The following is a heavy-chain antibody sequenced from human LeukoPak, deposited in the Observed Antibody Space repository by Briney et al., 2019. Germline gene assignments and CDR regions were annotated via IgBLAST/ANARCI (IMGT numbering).Heavy chain of an antibody. V-gene: IGHV4-59*08. D-gene: IGHD6-19*01. Sequence: SETLSLTCTVSGGSMSPYHWGWIRQPPGKGLEWTGYIYYSGSTNYNPSLNSRVTISVDTSKNQFSLRLSSVTAADTAVYYCARAVSGRFDYWGQGTLVTVSS. CDR1: GGSMSPYH. CDR2: IYYSGST. J-gene: IGHJ4*02. CDR3: ARAVSGRFDY.